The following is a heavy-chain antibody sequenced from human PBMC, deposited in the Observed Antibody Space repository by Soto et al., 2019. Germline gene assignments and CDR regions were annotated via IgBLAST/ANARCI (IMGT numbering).Heavy chain of an antibody. J-gene: IGHJ4*02. V-gene: IGHV4-59*01. CDR1: GGSISSYY. CDR2: IYYSGST. D-gene: IGHD3-10*01. CDR3: ARASDVGPPL. Sequence: SETLSLTCTVSGGSISSYYWSWIRQPPGKGLEWIGYIYYSGSTNYNPSLKSRVTISVDTSKNQFSLKLSSVTAADTAVYYCARASDVGPPLWGQGTLVTVSS.